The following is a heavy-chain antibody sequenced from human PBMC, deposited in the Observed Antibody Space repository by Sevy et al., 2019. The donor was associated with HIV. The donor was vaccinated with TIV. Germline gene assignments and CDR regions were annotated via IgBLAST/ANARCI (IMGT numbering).Heavy chain of an antibody. J-gene: IGHJ6*02. CDR2: IYPGDSDT. CDR3: ARGARGTLPSYYYYGWDI. V-gene: IGHV5-51*01. CDR1: GYRFTDYW. Sequence: GGSLRLSCKGSGYRFTDYWIAWVRQRPGKGLEWMGIIYPGDSDTIYSPSFRGQVTISVDKSITTAYVKWSTLKASDTGIYYCARGARGTLPSYYYYGWDIWGQGTPVTVSS.